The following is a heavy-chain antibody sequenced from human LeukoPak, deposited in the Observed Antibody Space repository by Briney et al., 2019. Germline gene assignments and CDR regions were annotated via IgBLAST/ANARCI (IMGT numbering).Heavy chain of an antibody. CDR1: GGSISSSSYY. J-gene: IGHJ4*02. V-gene: IGHV4-39*01. CDR3: ARHAYSSSFFGY. CDR2: IYYSGST. D-gene: IGHD6-13*01. Sequence: PSETLSLTCTVSGGSISSSSYYWGWIRQPPGKGLEWIGSIYYSGSTYYNPSLKSRVTISVDTSKNQFSLKLSSVTAADTAVYYCARHAYSSSFFGYWGQGTLVTVSS.